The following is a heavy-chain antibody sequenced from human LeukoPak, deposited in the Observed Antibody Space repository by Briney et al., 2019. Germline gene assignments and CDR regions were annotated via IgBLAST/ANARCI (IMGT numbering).Heavy chain of an antibody. CDR3: AIKTSYSDFDY. CDR1: GYSFTYYY. J-gene: IGHJ4*02. Sequence: ASVKASCKASGYSFTYYYIHWVRQAPGQGLEWVGWISPDSGGTNNAQEFQGRVTMTRDTSISTAYMEVNRLRSDDTAVYFCAIKTSYSDFDYWGQGTLVTVSS. V-gene: IGHV1-2*02. D-gene: IGHD2-15*01. CDR2: ISPDSGGT.